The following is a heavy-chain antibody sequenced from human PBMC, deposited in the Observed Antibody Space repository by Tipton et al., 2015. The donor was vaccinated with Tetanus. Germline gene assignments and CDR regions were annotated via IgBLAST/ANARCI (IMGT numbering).Heavy chain of an antibody. D-gene: IGHD3-3*01. CDR3: ARANYEFPNKGPFDS. CDR1: GDSVRSGDYQ. Sequence: TLSLTCTVSGDSVRSGDYQWNWIRQPPGKGLEWLAYIFDSGRTNSNYSLKSRITISRDTSKNQFSLRLTSVTAADTAVYYCARANYEFPNKGPFDSWGQGTLVTVSS. J-gene: IGHJ4*02. CDR2: IFDSGRT. V-gene: IGHV4-61*08.